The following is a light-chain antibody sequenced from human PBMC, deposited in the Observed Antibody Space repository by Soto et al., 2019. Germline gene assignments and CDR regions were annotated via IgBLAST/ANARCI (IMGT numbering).Light chain of an antibody. J-gene: IGKJ1*01. CDR3: MQGRHWRT. CDR2: KVS. Sequence: DVVLTQSPDSLAVSLGERATINCKSSQSVLYSSNNMNYLNWFQQRPGQSPRRLIYKVSNRDSGVPDRFSGSGSGTDFTLKISRVEAEDVEIYYCMQGRHWRTFGQGTKVDI. V-gene: IGKV2-30*01. CDR1: QSVLYSSNNMNY.